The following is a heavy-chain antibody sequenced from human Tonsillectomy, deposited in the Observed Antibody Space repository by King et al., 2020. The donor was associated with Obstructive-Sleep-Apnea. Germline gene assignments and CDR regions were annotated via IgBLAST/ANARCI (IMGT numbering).Heavy chain of an antibody. CDR3: ARLEMGAMAPPLDS. CDR1: GYSFTSYW. V-gene: IGHV5-10-1*01. Sequence: VQLVESGAEVKKPGESLRLSCKGSGYSFTSYWISWVRQMPGKGPEWMGRIDPSDSYTNYSPSFQGHVTISADKSISTAYLQWNSLKASDTAMYYCARLEMGAMAPPLDSWGQGTLVTVSS. CDR2: IDPSDSYT. J-gene: IGHJ4*02. D-gene: IGHD1-1*01.